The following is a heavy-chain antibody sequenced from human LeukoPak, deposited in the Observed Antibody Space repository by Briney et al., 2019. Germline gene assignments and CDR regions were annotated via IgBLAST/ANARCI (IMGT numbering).Heavy chain of an antibody. J-gene: IGHJ4*02. CDR1: GFTFSSYG. D-gene: IGHD5-24*01. CDR3: AKDRSSSWWLQSEYYFDY. Sequence: PGGSLRLSCAASGFTFSSYGMGWVRQAPGKGLEWVSAISGSGGSTYYADSVKGRFTISRDNSKSTLYLQMNSLRAEDTAVYYCAKDRSSSWWLQSEYYFDYWGQGTLVTVSS. CDR2: ISGSGGST. V-gene: IGHV3-23*01.